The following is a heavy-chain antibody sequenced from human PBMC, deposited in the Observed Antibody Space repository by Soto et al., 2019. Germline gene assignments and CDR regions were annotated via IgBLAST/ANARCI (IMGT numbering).Heavy chain of an antibody. D-gene: IGHD3-10*01. CDR2: ISGSGGST. CDR3: AKEPGEHYYYYGRAF. J-gene: IGHJ6*02. Sequence: EVQLLESGGGLVQPGGSLRLSCAASGVTFSSYAMSWVRQAPGKGLEWVSAISGSGGSTYYADSVKGRFTISRDNSKNTLYLQINSLRAEDTAVYYCAKEPGEHYYYYGRAFWGQGTTVTVSS. V-gene: IGHV3-23*01. CDR1: GVTFSSYA.